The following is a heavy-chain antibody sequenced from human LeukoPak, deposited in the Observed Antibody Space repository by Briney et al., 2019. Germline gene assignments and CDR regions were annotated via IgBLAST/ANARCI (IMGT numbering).Heavy chain of an antibody. V-gene: IGHV3-66*01. D-gene: IGHD5-12*01. Sequence: GGSLRISCSASGFAVSSNQLNWGRQAPGKGPEWLSVFYSRGCTDFPGSVKSRFTMSRDNSKNTLYLQMNSLRAEDTAVYYCARGRGYSGYDESYPFDYWGQGTLVTVSS. CDR3: ARGRGYSGYDESYPFDY. CDR2: FYSRGCT. J-gene: IGHJ4*02. CDR1: GFAVSSNQ.